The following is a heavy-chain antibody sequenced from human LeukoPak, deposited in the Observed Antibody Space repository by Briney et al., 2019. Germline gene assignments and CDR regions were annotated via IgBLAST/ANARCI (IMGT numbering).Heavy chain of an antibody. J-gene: IGHJ4*02. D-gene: IGHD2-2*01. Sequence: ASVKVSCKTSGYTFTGSYLHWVRQVPGQGLEWMGWTNPSTGGTKSARQFEGRVTMTRDTSNTTGYLELRSLRLDDTATYYCARGGAFCSITTCHEFDHWGQGTLVIVSS. CDR3: ARGGAFCSITTCHEFDH. CDR1: GYTFTGSY. CDR2: TNPSTGGT. V-gene: IGHV1-2*02.